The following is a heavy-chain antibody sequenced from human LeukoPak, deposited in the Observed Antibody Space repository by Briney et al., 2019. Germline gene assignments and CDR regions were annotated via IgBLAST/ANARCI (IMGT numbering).Heavy chain of an antibody. CDR1: GFTFSDHY. V-gene: IGHV3-72*01. J-gene: IGHJ4*02. Sequence: TGGSLRLACAVSGFTFSDHYMDWVRQAPGKGLEWVGRSRNRAKSYTTDYAASVKDRFTISRDDSKSTLYLQMNSLETEDTAVYYCSRDATGDHWGQGTLVSVSS. CDR3: SRDATGDH. CDR2: SRNRAKSYTT.